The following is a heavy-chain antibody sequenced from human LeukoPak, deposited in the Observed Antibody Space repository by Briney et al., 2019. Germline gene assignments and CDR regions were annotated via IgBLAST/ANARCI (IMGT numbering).Heavy chain of an antibody. V-gene: IGHV3-74*01. CDR2: INFDGSST. CDR3: ARGGYTGSYFDNWFDP. Sequence: GGSLRLSCAASGFTFSSYWMHWVRQAPGMGLVWVSRINFDGSSTSYADSVKGRFTISRDNAKNTLYLQMKSLRAEDTAVYYCARGGYTGSYFDNWFDPWGQGTLVTVSS. J-gene: IGHJ5*02. CDR1: GFTFSSYW. D-gene: IGHD1-26*01.